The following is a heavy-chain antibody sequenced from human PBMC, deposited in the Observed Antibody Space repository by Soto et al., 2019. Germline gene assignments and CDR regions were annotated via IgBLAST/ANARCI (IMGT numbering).Heavy chain of an antibody. CDR3: ARDPRARYFDL. Sequence: SETLSLTCAVSGGSISSGGYSWSWIRQPPGKGLEWIGYIYHSGSTYYNPSLKSRVTISVDRSKNQFSLKLNSMTAADTAVYYCARDPRARYFDLWGRGTLVTVS. V-gene: IGHV4-30-2*01. CDR1: GGSISSGGYS. CDR2: IYHSGST. J-gene: IGHJ2*01.